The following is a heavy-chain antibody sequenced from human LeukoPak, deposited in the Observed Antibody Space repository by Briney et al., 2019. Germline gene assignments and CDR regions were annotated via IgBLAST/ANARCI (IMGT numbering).Heavy chain of an antibody. CDR3: ARGGTTGTTRVYYYGMDV. Sequence: GGSLRLSCAASGFTFRFYAMTWVRQAPGKGLEWVSAITGGGDNTYYADSVKGRFTISRDNAKNSLYLQMNSLRGEDTAVYYCARGGTTGTTRVYYYGMDVWGQGTTVTVSS. CDR1: GFTFRFYA. D-gene: IGHD1-1*01. CDR2: ITGGGDNT. J-gene: IGHJ6*02. V-gene: IGHV3-23*01.